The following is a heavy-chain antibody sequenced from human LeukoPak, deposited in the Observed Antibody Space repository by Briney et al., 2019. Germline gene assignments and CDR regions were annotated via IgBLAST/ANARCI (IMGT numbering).Heavy chain of an antibody. CDR2: IYSGGST. D-gene: IGHD6-19*01. CDR3: AGGEIRLGDAFDI. CDR1: GFTVSSNY. V-gene: IGHV3-66*02. Sequence: GGSLRLSCAASGFTVSSNYMSWVRQVPGKGLEWVSVIYSGGSTYYADSVKGRFTISRDNSKNTLYLQMNSLRAEDTAVYCCAGGEIRLGDAFDIWGQGTMVTVSS. J-gene: IGHJ3*02.